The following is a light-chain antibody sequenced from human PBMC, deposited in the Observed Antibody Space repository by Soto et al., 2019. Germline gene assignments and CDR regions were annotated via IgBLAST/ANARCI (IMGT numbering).Light chain of an antibody. CDR1: QSVYNN. J-gene: IGKJ3*01. CDR3: QRYNNWPPVT. Sequence: EIVLKQSPATLSWSQVEIASLSVRASQSVYNNLAWYQQKPGQAPRLLIYGASTRATGIPARFSGSGSGTEFTLTISSLQSEHFAVYYCQRYNNWPPVTFGPGTKVDI. V-gene: IGKV3-15*01. CDR2: GAS.